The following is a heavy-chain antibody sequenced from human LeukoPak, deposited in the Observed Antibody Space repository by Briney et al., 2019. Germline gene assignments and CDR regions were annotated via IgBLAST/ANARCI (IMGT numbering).Heavy chain of an antibody. CDR1: GGSISSGGYS. CDR2: IYHSGST. Sequence: SETLSLTCAVSGGSISSGGYSWSGIRQPPGKGLEWIGYIYHSGSTYYNPSLKSRVTISVDRSKNQFSLKLCSVTAADTAVYYCARHDYGDYVDAFDIWGQGTMVTVSS. J-gene: IGHJ3*02. V-gene: IGHV4-30-2*01. D-gene: IGHD4-17*01. CDR3: ARHDYGDYVDAFDI.